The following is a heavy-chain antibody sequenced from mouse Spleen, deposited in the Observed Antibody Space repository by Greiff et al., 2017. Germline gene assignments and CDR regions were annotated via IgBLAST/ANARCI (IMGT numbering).Heavy chain of an antibody. CDR3: ARDRGHYYAMDY. Sequence: EVKVVESEGGLVQPGSSMKLSCTASGFTFSDYYMAWVRQVPEKGLEWVANINYDGSSTYYLDSLKSRFIISRDNAKNILYLQMSSLKSEDTATYYCARDRGHYYAMDYWGQGTSVTVSS. V-gene: IGHV5-16*01. CDR2: INYDGSST. CDR1: GFTFSDYY. J-gene: IGHJ4*01. D-gene: IGHD3-1*01.